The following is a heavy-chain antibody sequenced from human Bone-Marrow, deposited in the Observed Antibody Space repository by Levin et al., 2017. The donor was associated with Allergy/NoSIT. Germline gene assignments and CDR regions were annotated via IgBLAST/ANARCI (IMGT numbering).Heavy chain of an antibody. CDR3: ATGFVSGYAWFDP. D-gene: IGHD5-12*01. J-gene: IGHJ5*02. Sequence: GESLKISCKVSGYSLTELSMHWVRQAPGKGLEWVGGFYPEDGETIYAQKFQGRVTMTEDTSTDTAYLEVYSLRSEDTAVYYCATGFVSGYAWFDPWGQGTLVTISS. CDR2: FYPEDGET. CDR1: GYSLTELS. V-gene: IGHV1-24*01.